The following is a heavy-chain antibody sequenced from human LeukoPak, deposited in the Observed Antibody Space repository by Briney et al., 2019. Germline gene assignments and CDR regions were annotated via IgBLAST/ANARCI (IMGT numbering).Heavy chain of an antibody. Sequence: PGGSLRLSCAASGFTFSNFAMTWVRQAPGKGLEWVSSIVGSSSTYYADSLKGRFTISRDNAKNSLYLQMNSLRAEDTAVYYCARDPGYSYGPGAFDIWGQGTMVTVSS. CDR2: IVGSSST. V-gene: IGHV3-21*04. J-gene: IGHJ3*02. CDR3: ARDPGYSYGPGAFDI. D-gene: IGHD5-18*01. CDR1: GFTFSNFA.